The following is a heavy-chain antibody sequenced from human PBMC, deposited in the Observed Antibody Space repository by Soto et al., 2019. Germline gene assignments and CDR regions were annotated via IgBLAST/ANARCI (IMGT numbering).Heavy chain of an antibody. Sequence: SETLSLTCAVYGGSFSGYYWSWIRQPPGKGLEWIGEINHSGTTNYNPSLKSRVTISVDTSKMQFSLKLTSVTAADTAVYYCARPRLVGDSSSYYYHWGQGTLVTVSS. CDR1: GGSFSGYY. D-gene: IGHD3-22*01. V-gene: IGHV4-34*01. J-gene: IGHJ4*02. CDR3: ARPRLVGDSSSYYYH. CDR2: INHSGTT.